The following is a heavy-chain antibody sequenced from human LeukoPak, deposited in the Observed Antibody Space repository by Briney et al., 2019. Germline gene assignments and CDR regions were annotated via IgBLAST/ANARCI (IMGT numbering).Heavy chain of an antibody. CDR1: VGSVSGGNFY. CDR2: IFHSGNT. D-gene: IGHD2-21*02. CDR3: GACAGDFYGYYFDY. J-gene: IGHJ4*02. V-gene: IGHV4-61*01. Sequence: SETLSLTCTVSVGSVSGGNFYWSWIRQPPGKGLEWIGYIFHSGNTNYNPSLKSRVTMSVDTSKSQFSLKLSSVTAADTAVYYCGACAGDFYGYYFDYWGQGTLVTVSS.